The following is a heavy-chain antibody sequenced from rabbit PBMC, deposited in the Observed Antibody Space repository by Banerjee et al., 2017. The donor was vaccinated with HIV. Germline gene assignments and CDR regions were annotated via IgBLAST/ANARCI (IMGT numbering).Heavy chain of an antibody. V-gene: IGHV1S40*01. CDR3: ARSGGNPYHCDL. D-gene: IGHD1-1*01. Sequence: QSLEESGGDLVKPGASLTLTCTASGFTFSSSYWICWVRHAPGKGLEWIACIHSVSTGITYYASWAKGRFTISKTSSTTVTLQMTSLTAADTATYFCARSGGNPYHCDLWGQGTLVTVS. J-gene: IGHJ4*01. CDR1: GFTFSSSYW. CDR2: IHSVSTGIT.